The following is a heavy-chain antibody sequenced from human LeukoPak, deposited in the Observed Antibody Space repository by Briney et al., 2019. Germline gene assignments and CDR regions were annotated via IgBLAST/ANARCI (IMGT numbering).Heavy chain of an antibody. J-gene: IGHJ5*02. Sequence: GGSLRLSCAASGFTVSSNYMSWVRQAPGKGLEWVSVIYSGGSTYYADSVKGRFTISRDNSKNTLYLQMNSLRAEDTAVYYCAKDSTSKRSSPFDPWGQGTLVTVSS. D-gene: IGHD2-2*01. CDR2: IYSGGST. CDR3: AKDSTSKRSSPFDP. CDR1: GFTVSSNY. V-gene: IGHV3-66*01.